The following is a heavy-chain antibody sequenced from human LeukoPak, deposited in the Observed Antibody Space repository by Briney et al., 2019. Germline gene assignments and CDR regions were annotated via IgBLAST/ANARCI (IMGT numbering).Heavy chain of an antibody. CDR3: ARAMVRGDLDY. Sequence: GGSLRLSCAASGFAFSAYTMNWVRQAPGKGLEWVSYISGGSRDIFYTDSVKGRFTISRDNAKNFLYLQMNSLRAEDTAVYYCARAMVRGDLDYWGQGTLVTVSS. D-gene: IGHD3-10*01. J-gene: IGHJ4*02. CDR1: GFAFSAYT. V-gene: IGHV3-21*05. CDR2: ISGGSRDI.